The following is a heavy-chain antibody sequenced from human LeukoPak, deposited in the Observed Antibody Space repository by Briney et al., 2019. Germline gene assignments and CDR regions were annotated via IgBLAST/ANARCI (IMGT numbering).Heavy chain of an antibody. CDR1: GFTFSSYA. Sequence: GGSLRLSCAASGFTFSSYAMSWVRQAPGKGLEWVSATSGSGGSTYYADSVKGRFTISRDNSKNTLYLQMNSLRAEDTAVYYCAIHRTSGWLYWGQGTLVTVSS. D-gene: IGHD6-19*01. J-gene: IGHJ4*02. V-gene: IGHV3-23*01. CDR2: TSGSGGST. CDR3: AIHRTSGWLY.